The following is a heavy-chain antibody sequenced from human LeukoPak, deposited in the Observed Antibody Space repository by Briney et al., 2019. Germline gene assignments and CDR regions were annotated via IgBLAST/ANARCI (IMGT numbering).Heavy chain of an antibody. J-gene: IGHJ5*02. V-gene: IGHV4-34*01. CDR2: INHSGST. D-gene: IGHD6-19*01. CDR1: GGSFSGYY. CDR3: ARLSIAVGFDP. Sequence: SETLSLTCAVYGGSFSGYYWSWIRQPPGKGLEWIGEINHSGSTNYNPSLKSRVTISVDTSKNQFSLKLSSVTAADTAVYYCARLSIAVGFDPWGQGTLVTVSS.